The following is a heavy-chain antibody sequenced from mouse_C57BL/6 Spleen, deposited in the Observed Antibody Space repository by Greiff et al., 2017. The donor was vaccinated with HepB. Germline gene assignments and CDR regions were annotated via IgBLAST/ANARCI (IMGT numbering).Heavy chain of an antibody. Sequence: QVHVKQPGAELVMPGASVKLSCKASGYTFTSYWMHWVKQRPGQGLEWIGEIDPSDSYTNYNQKFKGKSTLTVDKSSSTAYMQLSSLTSEDSAVYYCARWLEGYFDYWGQGTTLTVSS. V-gene: IGHV1-69*01. D-gene: IGHD3-3*01. CDR2: IDPSDSYT. J-gene: IGHJ2*01. CDR1: GYTFTSYW. CDR3: ARWLEGYFDY.